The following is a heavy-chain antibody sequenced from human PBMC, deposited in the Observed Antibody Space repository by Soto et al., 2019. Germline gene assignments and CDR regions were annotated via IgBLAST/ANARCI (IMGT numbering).Heavy chain of an antibody. CDR1: GYSFTSYG. Sequence: QVQLVQSGAEVKKPGASVKVSCTASGYSFTSYGISWVRQAPGQGLEWMGWISAYNGNTAYAQKLQGRVTMTTDTSTNTGYMDLRSLRADDTDLYYGARMGYCSGGSCCPGTGDYWGQGTLVTVS. CDR3: ARMGYCSGGSCCPGTGDY. CDR2: ISAYNGNT. J-gene: IGHJ4*02. D-gene: IGHD2-15*01. V-gene: IGHV1-18*04.